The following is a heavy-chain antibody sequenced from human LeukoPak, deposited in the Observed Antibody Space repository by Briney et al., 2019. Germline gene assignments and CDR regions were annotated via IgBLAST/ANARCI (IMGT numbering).Heavy chain of an antibody. V-gene: IGHV3-30*18. J-gene: IGHJ4*02. D-gene: IGHD3-9*01. Sequence: PGRSLRLSCAASGFTFSSYGMHWVRQAPDKGLEWVAVISYDGSNKYYADSVKGRFTISRDNSKNTLYLQMNSLRAEDTAVYYCAKGGRYFDWLLPPFDYWGQGTLVTVSS. CDR2: ISYDGSNK. CDR3: AKGGRYFDWLLPPFDY. CDR1: GFTFSSYG.